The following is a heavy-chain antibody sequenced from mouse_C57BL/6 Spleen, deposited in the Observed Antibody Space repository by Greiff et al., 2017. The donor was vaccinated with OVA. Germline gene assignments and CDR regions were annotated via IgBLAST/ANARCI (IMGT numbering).Heavy chain of an antibody. CDR3: ARCGYGWYFDV. Sequence: VQLQQPGAELVMPGASVKLSCKASGYTFTSYWMHWVKQRPGQGLEWIGEIDPSDSYTNYNQKFKGKSTLTVDKSSSTAYMQLSSLTSEDSAVYYCARCGYGWYFDVWGTGTTVTVSS. D-gene: IGHD2-2*01. CDR1: GYTFTSYW. CDR2: IDPSDSYT. J-gene: IGHJ1*03. V-gene: IGHV1-69*01.